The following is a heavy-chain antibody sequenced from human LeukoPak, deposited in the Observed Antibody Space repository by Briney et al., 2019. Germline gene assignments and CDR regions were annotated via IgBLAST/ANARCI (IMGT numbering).Heavy chain of an antibody. CDR1: GGTFSSYA. D-gene: IGHD2-15*01. J-gene: IGHJ3*02. CDR2: IIPIFGTA. Sequence: SVKVSCKASGGTFSSYAISWVRQAPGQGLEWMGGIIPIFGTANYAQEFQGRVTITADESTSTAYMELSSLRSEDTAVYYCARDCSGGSCYDIWGQGTMVTVSS. V-gene: IGHV1-69*13. CDR3: ARDCSGGSCYDI.